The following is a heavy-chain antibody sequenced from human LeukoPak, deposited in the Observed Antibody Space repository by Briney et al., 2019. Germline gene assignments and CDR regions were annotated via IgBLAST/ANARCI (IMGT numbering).Heavy chain of an antibody. CDR1: GITFSRYW. CDR3: ARDGRPLDY. J-gene: IGHJ4*02. CDR2: IKQDGGEK. Sequence: GESLRLSCVDSGITFSRYWMSWVRQAPGKGLEWAANIKQDGGEKYYVDSVKGRFTISRDNAKNSLYLQMNSLRVEDTAVYYCARDGRPLDYWGQGTLVAVSS. V-gene: IGHV3-7*03.